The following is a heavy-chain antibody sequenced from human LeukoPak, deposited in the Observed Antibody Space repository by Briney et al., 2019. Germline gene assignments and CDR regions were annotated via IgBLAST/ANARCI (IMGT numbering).Heavy chain of an antibody. J-gene: IGHJ5*02. CDR1: GGSVSGYW. D-gene: IGHD2-15*01. Sequence: SETLSLTCAVYGGSVSGYWWTWIRQPPGKGLEWIGEINHSGSTNYNPSLKSRVTISVDTSKNQFSLKLSSVTAADTAVYYCARAIKYCSGGSCYNWFDPWGQGTLVTVSS. V-gene: IGHV4-34*01. CDR3: ARAIKYCSGGSCYNWFDP. CDR2: INHSGST.